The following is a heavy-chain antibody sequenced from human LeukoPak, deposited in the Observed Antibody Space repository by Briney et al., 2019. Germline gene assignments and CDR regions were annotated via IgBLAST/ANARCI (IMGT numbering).Heavy chain of an antibody. CDR3: ARNPFNQSVFDI. CDR2: ISYGENPY. CDR1: GFTFSTYA. J-gene: IGHJ3*02. D-gene: IGHD3-3*01. Sequence: GGSLRLSCAASGFTFSTYAIHWVRQAPGKGLEWVAIISYGENPYSYADSVQGRFTISRDNSQSTVHLQMNTLRPEDTAVYFCARNPFNQSVFDIWGQGTMVTVSS. V-gene: IGHV3-30*01.